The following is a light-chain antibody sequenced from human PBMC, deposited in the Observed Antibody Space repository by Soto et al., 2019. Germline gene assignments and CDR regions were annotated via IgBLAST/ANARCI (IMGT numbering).Light chain of an antibody. V-gene: IGKV3-11*01. CDR3: QHRSEWPSRLT. CDR2: HAS. J-gene: IGKJ4*01. CDR1: RSVSSY. Sequence: EIALTQSPSTLSLSPGERATLSCGASRSVSSYFAWYQQKPGQAPRLLIYHASYRANGIPSSFSGSGSGTALNLTISSLEPEDIAVYYCQHRSEWPSRLTFGRRTKVEIK.